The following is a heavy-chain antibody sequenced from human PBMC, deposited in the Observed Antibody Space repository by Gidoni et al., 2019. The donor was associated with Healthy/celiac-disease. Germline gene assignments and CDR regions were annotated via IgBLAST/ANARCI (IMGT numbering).Heavy chain of an antibody. V-gene: IGHV4-38-2*01. CDR3: ARSSRGDYFDY. D-gene: IGHD2-2*01. J-gene: IGHJ4*02. Sequence: QVQLQESGPGLVKPSETLSLTCAVSGYSISSGYYWGWIRQPPGKGLEWIGSISHSVSTYYNPSLKSRVTISVDTSKNQFSLKLSSVTAADTAVYYCARSSRGDYFDYWGQGTLVTVSS. CDR1: GYSISSGYY. CDR2: ISHSVST.